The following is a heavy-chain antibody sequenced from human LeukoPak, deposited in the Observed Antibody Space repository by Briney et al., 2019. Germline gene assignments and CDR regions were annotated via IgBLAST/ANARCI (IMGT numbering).Heavy chain of an antibody. CDR1: GYTFTSYD. CDR3: AREYSGSYWPGVAFDI. V-gene: IGHV1-8*01. D-gene: IGHD1-26*01. Sequence: ASVKVSCKASGYTFTSYDINWVRQATGQGLEWMGWMNPNSGNTGYAQKFQGRVTMTRNTSISTAYMELSSLRSEDTAVYYCAREYSGSYWPGVAFDIWGQGTMVTVSS. J-gene: IGHJ3*02. CDR2: MNPNSGNT.